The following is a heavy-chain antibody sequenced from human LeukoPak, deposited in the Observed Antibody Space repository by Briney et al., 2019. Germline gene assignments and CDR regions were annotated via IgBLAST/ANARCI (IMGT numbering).Heavy chain of an antibody. CDR1: GFTFANYA. V-gene: IGHV3-23*01. J-gene: IGHJ4*02. Sequence: PGGSLRLSCAASGFTFANYAMSWVRQAPGKGLEWVSSTSGSATSTFYADSVKGRFTISRDNSKDTLFLQMNSLRTEDTAVYFCAKFEGATIPGWFNDYWGQGILVTVSS. D-gene: IGHD6-19*01. CDR2: TSGSATST. CDR3: AKFEGATIPGWFNDY.